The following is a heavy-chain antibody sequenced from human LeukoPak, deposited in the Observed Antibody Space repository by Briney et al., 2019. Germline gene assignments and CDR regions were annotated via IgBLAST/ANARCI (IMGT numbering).Heavy chain of an antibody. J-gene: IGHJ4*02. CDR2: INPSGGST. Sequence: ASVKVSCKASGYTFTGYYMHWVRQAPGQGLEWMGIINPSGGSTSYAQKFQGRVTMTRDTSTSTVYMELSSLRSEDTAVYYCAREIRWNYYDSSDYFDYWGQGTLVTVSS. V-gene: IGHV1-46*01. CDR3: AREIRWNYYDSSDYFDY. CDR1: GYTFTGYY. D-gene: IGHD3-22*01.